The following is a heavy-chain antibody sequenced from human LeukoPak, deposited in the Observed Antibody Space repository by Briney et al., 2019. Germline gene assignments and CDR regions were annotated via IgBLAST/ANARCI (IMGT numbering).Heavy chain of an antibody. CDR1: GFTLSSYS. D-gene: IGHD5-12*01. Sequence: TGGSLRLSCAASGFTLSSYSMHWVRQAPGKGLEWVTLISYDGSNKYYADSVKGRFIISRDNSNNTLYLQMDSLRPEDTAVYYCAKASGYDSFFDYWGQGTLVTVSS. CDR3: AKASGYDSFFDY. CDR2: ISYDGSNK. J-gene: IGHJ4*02. V-gene: IGHV3-30*18.